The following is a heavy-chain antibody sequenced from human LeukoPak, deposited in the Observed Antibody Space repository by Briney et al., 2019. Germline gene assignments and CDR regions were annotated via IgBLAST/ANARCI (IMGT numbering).Heavy chain of an antibody. CDR3: ASSGYSGYDRLRTDYYFDY. CDR2: ISAYNGNT. CDR1: GYTFTSYG. J-gene: IGHJ4*02. Sequence: ASVKVSCKASGYTFTSYGISWVRQAPGQGLKWMGWISAYNGNTNYAQKLQGRVTMTTDTSTSTAYMELRSLRSDDTAVYYCASSGYSGYDRLRTDYYFDYWGQGTLVTVSS. V-gene: IGHV1-18*01. D-gene: IGHD5-12*01.